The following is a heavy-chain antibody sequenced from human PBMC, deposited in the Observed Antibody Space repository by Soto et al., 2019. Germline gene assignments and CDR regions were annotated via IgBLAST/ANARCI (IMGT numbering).Heavy chain of an antibody. Sequence: QVQLQESGPGLVKPSHTLSLTCTVSGGSISSGGYYWSWIRQHPGKGLEWIGYIYYSGSTYYNPSLKSRVTISVDTSKNQFSLKLSSVTAADTAVYYCAREVFTLPDTMGGGMDVWGQGTTVTVSS. CDR1: GGSISSGGYY. CDR3: AREVFTLPDTMGGGMDV. CDR2: IYYSGST. D-gene: IGHD3-10*01. J-gene: IGHJ6*02. V-gene: IGHV4-31*03.